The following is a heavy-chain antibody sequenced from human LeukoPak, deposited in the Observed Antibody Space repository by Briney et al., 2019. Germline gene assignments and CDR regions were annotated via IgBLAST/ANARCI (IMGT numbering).Heavy chain of an antibody. CDR3: ARFGMDAAIDY. J-gene: IGHJ4*02. Sequence: GGSLRLSCAASGFTFSGYWMSWVRQAPGKGLEWVATIKQDGSEKTYVDSVEGRFTSSRDNAKSSLFLQMDSLRAEDTAVYYCARFGMDAAIDYWGQGTLVTVSS. V-gene: IGHV3-7*01. D-gene: IGHD2-15*01. CDR2: IKQDGSEK. CDR1: GFTFSGYW.